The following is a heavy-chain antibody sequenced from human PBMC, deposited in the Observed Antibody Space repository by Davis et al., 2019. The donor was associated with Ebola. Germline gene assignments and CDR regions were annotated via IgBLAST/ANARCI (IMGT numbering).Heavy chain of an antibody. Sequence: GESLKISCKGSGYSFTSYWISWVRQMPGKGLEWMGRIDPSDSYTNYSPSFQGHVTISADKSISTAYLQWSSLKASDTAMYYCARGVMGTTVTNYYYYMDVWGKGTTVTVSS. D-gene: IGHD4-11*01. CDR2: IDPSDSYT. J-gene: IGHJ6*03. CDR3: ARGVMGTTVTNYYYYMDV. CDR1: GYSFTSYW. V-gene: IGHV5-10-1*01.